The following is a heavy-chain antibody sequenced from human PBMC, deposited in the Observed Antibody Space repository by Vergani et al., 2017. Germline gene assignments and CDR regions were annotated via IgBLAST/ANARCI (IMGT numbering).Heavy chain of an antibody. CDR2: ISGSGGST. V-gene: IGHV3-23*01. D-gene: IGHD3-22*01. Sequence: EVQLLESGGGLVQPGGSLRLSCAASGFTFSSYAMSWVRQAPGKGLEWVSAISGSGGSTYYADSVKGRFTISRDNSKNTLYLQMNSRRAEDTAVYYCAKDGRNNHYDSSGYYPDWGQGTLVTVSS. CDR1: GFTFSSYA. CDR3: AKDGRNNHYDSSGYYPD. J-gene: IGHJ4*02.